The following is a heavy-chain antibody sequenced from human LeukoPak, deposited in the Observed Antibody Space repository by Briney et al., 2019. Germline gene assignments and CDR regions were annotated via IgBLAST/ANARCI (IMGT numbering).Heavy chain of an antibody. CDR1: GFTFGDYA. CDR2: IRSKAYGGTT. J-gene: IGHJ4*02. Sequence: PGGSLRLSCTASGFTFGDYAMSWFRQAPGKGLEWGSFIRSKAYGGTTEYAASVKGRFTISRDDSKSIAYLQMNSLKTEDTAVYYCARAVSYYDSSDWLGEVTVNFDYWGQGTLVTVSS. V-gene: IGHV3-49*03. D-gene: IGHD3-22*01. CDR3: ARAVSYYDSSDWLGEVTVNFDY.